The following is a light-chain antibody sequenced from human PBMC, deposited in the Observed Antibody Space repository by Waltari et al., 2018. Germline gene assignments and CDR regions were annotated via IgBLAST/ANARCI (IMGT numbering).Light chain of an antibody. CDR2: GAS. V-gene: IGKV3-20*01. CDR1: QSVSRA. J-gene: IGKJ1*01. Sequence: EIVLTQSPGSLSSSPGERVTLSCRASQSVSRALAWYQQKPGQAPRLLIFGASNRATGIPDRFIGSGSETDFSLTISRLEPEDFAVYYCQHYVRLPATFGRGTKVEIK. CDR3: QHYVRLPAT.